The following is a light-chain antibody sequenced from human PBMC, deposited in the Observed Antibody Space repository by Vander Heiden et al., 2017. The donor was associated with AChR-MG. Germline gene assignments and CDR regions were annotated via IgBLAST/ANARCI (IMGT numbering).Light chain of an antibody. Sequence: NFMLTQPHSVSESPAKTVTISCTGSSGSIDSNYVQWYQQRPGRAPTTVIYEDNQRPSGVPDRFSGSIDSSSNSASLTISGLKTEDEADYYCQSYDSSNWVFGGGTKLTVL. V-gene: IGLV6-57*02. CDR2: EDN. CDR1: SGSIDSNY. J-gene: IGLJ3*02. CDR3: QSYDSSNWV.